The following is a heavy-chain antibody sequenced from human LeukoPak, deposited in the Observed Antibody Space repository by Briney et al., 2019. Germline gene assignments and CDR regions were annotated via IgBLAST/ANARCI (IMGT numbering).Heavy chain of an antibody. CDR1: GFTFSSYS. CDR3: AVSTVPYYFDY. Sequence: GGSLRLSCAASGFTFSSYSMNWVRQAPGKGLEWVSYISSSSSTIYYADSVKGRFTISRDNAKNSLYLQMNSLGAEDTAVYYCAVSTVPYYFDYWGQGTLVTVSS. D-gene: IGHD4-17*01. J-gene: IGHJ4*02. CDR2: ISSSSSTI. V-gene: IGHV3-48*01.